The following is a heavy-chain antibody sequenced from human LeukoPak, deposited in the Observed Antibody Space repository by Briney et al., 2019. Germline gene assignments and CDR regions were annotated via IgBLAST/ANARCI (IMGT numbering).Heavy chain of an antibody. CDR3: ASYPRYISSPPFDY. CDR2: INPNTGDT. Sequence: ASVKVSCKAYGYTFTGQYMHWVRQAPGQGLEWMGWINPNTGDTNYAQKFQSRVTMTRDTAISTAYLELSRLASDDTAVYYCASYPRYISSPPFDYWGQGTLVTVSS. J-gene: IGHJ4*02. D-gene: IGHD5-12*01. CDR1: GYTFTGQY. V-gene: IGHV1-2*02.